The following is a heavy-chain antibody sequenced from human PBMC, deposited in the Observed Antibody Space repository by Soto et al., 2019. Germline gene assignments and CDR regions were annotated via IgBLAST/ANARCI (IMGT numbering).Heavy chain of an antibody. Sequence: PSETLSLTCTVSGGSISSYYWGWIRQPAGKGLEWIGRIYTSGSTNYNPSLKSRVTMSVGTSKNQFSLKLSSVTAADTAVYYCARDETYFSSTSCYTRFWFDPWGQGTLVTVSS. V-gene: IGHV4-4*07. CDR3: ARDETYFSSTSCYTRFWFDP. J-gene: IGHJ5*02. D-gene: IGHD2-2*02. CDR2: IYTSGST. CDR1: GGSISSYY.